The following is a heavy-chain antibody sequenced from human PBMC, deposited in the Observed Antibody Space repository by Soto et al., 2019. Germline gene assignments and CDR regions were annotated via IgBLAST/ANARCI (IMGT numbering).Heavy chain of an antibody. CDR2: INPSGGST. V-gene: IGHV1-46*01. D-gene: IGHD3-22*01. J-gene: IGHJ4*02. CDR3: ARDPKNSYYYDSSGYYDEGVY. Sequence: XSVKVSCKASVYTFTSYYMHWVRQAPGQGLEWMGIINPSGGSTSYAQKFQGRVTMTRDTSTSTVYMELSSLRSEDTAVYYCARDPKNSYYYDSSGYYDEGVYWGQGTLVTV. CDR1: VYTFTSYY.